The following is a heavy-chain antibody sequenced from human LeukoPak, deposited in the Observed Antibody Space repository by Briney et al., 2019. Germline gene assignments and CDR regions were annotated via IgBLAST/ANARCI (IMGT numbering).Heavy chain of an antibody. CDR1: GFTFSSYW. J-gene: IGHJ4*02. Sequence: PGGSLRLSCAASGFTFSSYWMSWVRQAPGKGLEWVANIKQDGSEKYYVDSVKGRFTISRDNAKNSLYLQMNSLRAEDTAVYYCARVATPPKTYYDSSGYFLYFDYWGQGTLVTVPS. V-gene: IGHV3-7*05. D-gene: IGHD3-22*01. CDR2: IKQDGSEK. CDR3: ARVATPPKTYYDSSGYFLYFDY.